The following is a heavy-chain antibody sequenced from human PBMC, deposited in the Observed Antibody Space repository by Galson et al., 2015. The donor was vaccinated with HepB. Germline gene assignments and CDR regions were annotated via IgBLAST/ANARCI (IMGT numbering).Heavy chain of an antibody. D-gene: IGHD2-15*01. CDR2: ISGSGGST. J-gene: IGHJ6*02. V-gene: IGHV3-23*01. CDR3: AREGGGSPEDYYYYYGMDV. CDR1: GFTFSNYA. Sequence: SLRLSCAASGFTFSNYAMSWVRQAPGKGLEWVSGISGSGGSTYHADSVKGRFTISRDNAKNSLYLQMNSLRAEDTAVYYCAREGGGSPEDYYYYYGMDVWGQGTTVTVSS.